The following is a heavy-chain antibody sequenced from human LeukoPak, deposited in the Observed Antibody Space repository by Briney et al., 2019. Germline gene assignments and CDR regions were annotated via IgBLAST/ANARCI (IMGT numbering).Heavy chain of an antibody. CDR3: ARAKDPSSGSWFSDS. J-gene: IGHJ4*02. CDR1: GFSFSTYR. D-gene: IGHD6-25*01. CDR2: ISSNGDYK. Sequence: GGSLRLSCAASGFSFSTYRMNWVRQAPGKGLEWVSSISSNGDYKYYGDSVKGRFTMSRDNAKNSLYLQLSSLRAEDKAVYYCARAKDPSSGSWFSDSWGQGTLVTVSS. V-gene: IGHV3-21*01.